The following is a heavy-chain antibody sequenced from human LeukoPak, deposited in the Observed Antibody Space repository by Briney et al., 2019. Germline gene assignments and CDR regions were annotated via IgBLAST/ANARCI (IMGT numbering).Heavy chain of an antibody. J-gene: IGHJ3*02. D-gene: IGHD3-22*01. CDR2: ISAYNGNT. V-gene: IGHV1-18*01. Sequence: ASVKVSCKASGYTFTSYGISWVRQAPGQGLEWMGWISAYNGNTNYAQKLQGRVTMTTDTSTSTAYMGLRSLRSDDTAVYYCARQGYYYDSSGYYYRDAFDIWGQGTMVTVSS. CDR1: GYTFTSYG. CDR3: ARQGYYYDSSGYYYRDAFDI.